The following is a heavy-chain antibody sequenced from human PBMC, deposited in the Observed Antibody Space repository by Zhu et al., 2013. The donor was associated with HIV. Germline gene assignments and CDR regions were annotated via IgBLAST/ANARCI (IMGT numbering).Heavy chain of an antibody. CDR1: GYTFTSYD. D-gene: IGHD2-8*02. J-gene: IGHJ6*02. CDR2: MNPNSGNT. Sequence: QVQLVQSGAEVKKPGASVKVSCKASGYTFTSYDINWVRQATGQGLEWMGWMNPNSGNTGYAQKFQGRVTMTRNTSISTAYMELSSLRSEDTAVYYCAREVVYASYYYYGMDVWGQGTTVTVSS. CDR3: AREVVYASYYYYGMDV. V-gene: IGHV1-8*01.